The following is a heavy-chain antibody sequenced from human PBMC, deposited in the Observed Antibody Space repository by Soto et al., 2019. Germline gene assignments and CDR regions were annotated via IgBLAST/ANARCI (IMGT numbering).Heavy chain of an antibody. J-gene: IGHJ5*01. CDR2: ISASGGTA. CDR1: GFTFSSYA. CDR3: AKLTYPSDSTGYYYERVSGWIDS. Sequence: EVQLLESGGGLIQPGGSLRLSCAASGFTFSSYAMSWGRQAPGKGLEWVSGISASGGTANLADSVEGRCTISRDNSKSTLYLQMNSLRAEDTAVYYCAKLTYPSDSTGYYYERVSGWIDSWGQGTLVTVSS. D-gene: IGHD3-22*01. V-gene: IGHV3-23*01.